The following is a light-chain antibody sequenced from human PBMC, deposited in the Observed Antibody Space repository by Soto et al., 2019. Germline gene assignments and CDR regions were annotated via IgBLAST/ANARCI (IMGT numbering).Light chain of an antibody. CDR3: QQYGSSPPRAWT. CDR1: QSVSSSY. J-gene: IGKJ1*01. Sequence: DIVLTQSPGTLSLSPGERATLSCRASQSVSSSYLAWYQQKPGQAPRLLIYGPSSRATGIPDRFSGSGSGTDFTLTISRLEPEDCAVYYCQQYGSSPPRAWTFVQGAK. CDR2: GPS. V-gene: IGKV3-20*01.